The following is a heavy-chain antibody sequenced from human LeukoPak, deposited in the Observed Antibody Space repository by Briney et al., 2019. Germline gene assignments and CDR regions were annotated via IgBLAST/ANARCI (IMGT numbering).Heavy chain of an antibody. CDR1: GFTFSSYA. J-gene: IGHJ4*02. CDR3: AKFSSSHDY. Sequence: PGGSLRLSCAASGFTFSSYAMSWVRQAPGKGLEWVSAISDDGSRTYYADSVKGRFTISRDNSKDTLYLQMNSPRVEDTAVYYCAKFSSSHDYWGRGTLVTVSS. D-gene: IGHD2-2*01. CDR2: ISDDGSRT. V-gene: IGHV3-23*01.